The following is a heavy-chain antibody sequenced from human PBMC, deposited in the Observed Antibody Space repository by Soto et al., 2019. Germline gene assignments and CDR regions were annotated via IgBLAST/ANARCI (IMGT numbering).Heavy chain of an antibody. CDR1: GYPISSGYY. Sequence: PSETLSLTCAVSGYPISSGYYWGWIRQPPGKGLEWIGSIYHSGSTYYNPSLKSRVTISVDTSKNQFSLKLSSVTAADTAVYYCARVLSEWELPNGNWFDPWGQGTLVTVS. CDR3: ARVLSEWELPNGNWFDP. CDR2: IYHSGST. J-gene: IGHJ5*02. D-gene: IGHD1-26*01. V-gene: IGHV4-38-2*01.